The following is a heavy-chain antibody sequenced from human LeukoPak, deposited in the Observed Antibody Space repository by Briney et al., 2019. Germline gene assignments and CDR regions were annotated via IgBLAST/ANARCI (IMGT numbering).Heavy chain of an antibody. D-gene: IGHD4-17*01. J-gene: IGHJ5*02. CDR3: ARLSGDYGNWFDP. CDR2: ISSSSSYI. CDR1: GFTFSTYS. Sequence: GGSLRLSCAVSGFTFSTYSMNWVRQAPGKGLEWVSSISSSSSYIYYADSVKGRFTISRDNAKNSLYLQMNSLRAEDTAVYYCARLSGDYGNWFDPWGQGTLVTVSS. V-gene: IGHV3-21*01.